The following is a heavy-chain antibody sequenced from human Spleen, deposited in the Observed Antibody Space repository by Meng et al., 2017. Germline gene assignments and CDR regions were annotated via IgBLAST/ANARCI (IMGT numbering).Heavy chain of an antibody. J-gene: IGHJ5*02. CDR1: GYTFTGHY. Sequence: ASVKVSCKASGYTFTGHYLHWVRQAPGQGLEWMGRIDPNTDGTKFAQKFQDRVTMTRDTAINTAYMELSSLTSDGTALYYCARDLGDTAAGQYKWLDPWGQGTLVTVSS. V-gene: IGHV1-2*06. CDR2: IDPNTDGT. D-gene: IGHD6-25*01. CDR3: ARDLGDTAAGQYKWLDP.